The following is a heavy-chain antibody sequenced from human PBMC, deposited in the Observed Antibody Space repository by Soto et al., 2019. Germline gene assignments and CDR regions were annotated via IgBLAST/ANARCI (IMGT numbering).Heavy chain of an antibody. Sequence: GGSLRLSCAASGFTFSSYWMSWVRQAPGKGLEWVANIKQDGSEKYYVDSVKGRFTNSRDNAKNSLYLQMNSLRAEDTAVYYCARRGITMVRGATTNTYYYYYMDVWGKGTTVTVSS. CDR1: GFTFSSYW. D-gene: IGHD3-10*01. J-gene: IGHJ6*03. CDR3: ARRGITMVRGATTNTYYYYYMDV. V-gene: IGHV3-7*01. CDR2: IKQDGSEK.